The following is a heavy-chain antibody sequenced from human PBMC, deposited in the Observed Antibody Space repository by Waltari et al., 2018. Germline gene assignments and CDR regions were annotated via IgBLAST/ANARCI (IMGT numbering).Heavy chain of an antibody. Sequence: EVQLVESGGGLVQPGGSLRLSCAASGFTLSRHWMSWVRQAPGKGLEWVANRKKDGSEEYYVDSVRGRFTISRDNAKNSLYLQMNSLRPEDTAVYYCARDQWFAFDIWGQGTMVTVSS. J-gene: IGHJ3*02. CDR1: GFTLSRHW. CDR3: ARDQWFAFDI. CDR2: RKKDGSEE. V-gene: IGHV3-7*01. D-gene: IGHD3-22*01.